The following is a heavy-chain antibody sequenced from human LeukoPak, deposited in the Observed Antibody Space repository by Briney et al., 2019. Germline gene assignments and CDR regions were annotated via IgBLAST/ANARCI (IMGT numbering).Heavy chain of an antibody. D-gene: IGHD2-2*01. V-gene: IGHV4-39*07. CDR2: IYYSGST. Sequence: PSETLSLTCTVSGGSISSSSYYWGWIRQPPGKGLEWIGSIYYSGSTYYNPSLKSRVTISVDTSKNQFSLKLSSVAAADTAVYYCARGAVPAAMDPPSAFDIWGQGTMVTVSS. CDR1: GGSISSSSYY. J-gene: IGHJ3*02. CDR3: ARGAVPAAMDPPSAFDI.